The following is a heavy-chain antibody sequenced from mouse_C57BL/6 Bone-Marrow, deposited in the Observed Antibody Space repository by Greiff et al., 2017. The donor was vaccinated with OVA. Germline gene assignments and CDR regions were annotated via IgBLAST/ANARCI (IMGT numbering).Heavy chain of an antibody. V-gene: IGHV1-54*01. CDR1: GYAFTNYL. J-gene: IGHJ2*01. D-gene: IGHD6-1*01. Sequence: QVQLKQSGAELVRPGTSVKVSCKASGYAFTNYLIEWVKQRPGQGLEWIGVINPGSGGTNYNEKFKGKATLTADKSSSTAYMQLSSLTSEDSAVYFCAGRGYYFDYWGQGTTRTVSS. CDR2: INPGSGGT. CDR3: AGRGYYFDY.